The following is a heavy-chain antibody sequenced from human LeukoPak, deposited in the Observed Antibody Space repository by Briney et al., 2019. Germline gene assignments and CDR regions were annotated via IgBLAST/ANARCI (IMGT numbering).Heavy chain of an antibody. J-gene: IGHJ4*02. Sequence: SQTLSLTCAVSGGSISSGGYSWGWIRQPPGTGLEWIGYIYHSGSTYYNPSLKSRVNISVDRSKNQFSLKLGSVTAADTAVYYCARGGDIVATHFDYWGQGTLVTVSS. V-gene: IGHV4-30-2*01. CDR2: IYHSGST. D-gene: IGHD5-12*01. CDR1: GGSISSGGYS. CDR3: ARGGDIVATHFDY.